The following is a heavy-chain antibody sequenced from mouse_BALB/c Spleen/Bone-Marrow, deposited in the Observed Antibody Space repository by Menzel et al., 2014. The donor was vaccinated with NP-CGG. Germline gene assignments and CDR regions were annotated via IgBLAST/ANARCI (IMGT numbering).Heavy chain of an antibody. CDR1: GFSLTGFG. V-gene: IGHV2-6-7*01. Sequence: VMLVESGPGLVAPSQSLSITCTVSGFSLTGFGINWIRQPPGKGLEWLGMIWGDGTTDYNSALKSRLSIEKDNSKSQVFLKMNSLQAGDTARYYCAREKYGNYYAMDYWGQGTSVTVSS. CDR2: IWGDGTT. CDR3: AREKYGNYYAMDY. D-gene: IGHD2-10*02. J-gene: IGHJ4*01.